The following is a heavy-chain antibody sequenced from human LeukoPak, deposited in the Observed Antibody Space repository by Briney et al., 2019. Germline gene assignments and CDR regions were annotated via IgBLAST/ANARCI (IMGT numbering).Heavy chain of an antibody. CDR1: GFTFTSYA. CDR2: ISGSGGST. J-gene: IGHJ3*02. V-gene: IGHV3-23*01. D-gene: IGHD4-17*01. CDR3: ARDFGTTVTTFGAVDI. Sequence: TGGSLRLSCAASGFTFTSYAMSWVRQAPGKGLEWVSAISGSGGSTYYADSVKGRFTISRDNSKNTLYLQMNSLRAEDTAVYYCARDFGTTVTTFGAVDIWGQGRKVIVSS.